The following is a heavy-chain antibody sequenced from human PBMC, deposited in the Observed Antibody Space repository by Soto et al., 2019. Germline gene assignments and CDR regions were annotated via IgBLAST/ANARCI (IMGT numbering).Heavy chain of an antibody. V-gene: IGHV4-34*01. CDR2: INHSGIT. Sequence: SETLSLTCAVYGGSSSVYYWSWIRQPPGKVLDLIGEINHSGITNYXXSLKSRVXXSLDTSKNQFXLSLSXLNAADTAVXFCARNGYDTSNHHFDPWRQGNLVTVSS. CDR3: ARNGYDTSNHHFDP. J-gene: IGHJ5*02. D-gene: IGHD3-22*01. CDR1: GGSSSVYY.